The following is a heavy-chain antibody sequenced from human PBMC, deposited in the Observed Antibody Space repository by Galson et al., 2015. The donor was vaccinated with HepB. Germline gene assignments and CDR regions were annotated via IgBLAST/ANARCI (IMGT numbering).Heavy chain of an antibody. Sequence: SVKVSCKASGYTFTSYGISWVRQAPGQGLEWMGWISAYNGNTNYAQKLQGRVTMTTDTSTSTAYMELRSLRSDDTAVYYCARARGIAAAGRRYYYYGMDVWGQGTTVTVSS. CDR2: ISAYNGNT. CDR1: GYTFTSYG. D-gene: IGHD6-13*01. CDR3: ARARGIAAAGRRYYYYGMDV. J-gene: IGHJ6*02. V-gene: IGHV1-18*04.